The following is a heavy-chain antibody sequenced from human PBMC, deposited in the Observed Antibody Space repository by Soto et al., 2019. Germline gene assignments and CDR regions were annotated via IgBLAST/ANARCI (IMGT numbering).Heavy chain of an antibody. V-gene: IGHV4-59*01. CDR2: IYFNGNT. J-gene: IGHJ4*02. CDR1: AASFSKYY. Sequence: PLETLSLTCTVSAASFSKYYWTWIRQPPGKGLEWIGYIYFNGNTKYNPSLEGRLTISIDTSKKEFSLKLTSVTAADAAVYYCASVTFGGIVLAHWGQGTLVTVSS. D-gene: IGHD3-16*01. CDR3: ASVTFGGIVLAH.